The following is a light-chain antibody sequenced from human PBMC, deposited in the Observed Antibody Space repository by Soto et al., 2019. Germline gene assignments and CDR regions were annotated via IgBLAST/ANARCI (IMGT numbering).Light chain of an antibody. Sequence: QLVLTQSPSASASLGASVKLTCTLSSGLNSYAIAWHQQQPEKGPRYLMKVNSDGSHSKGDGIPDRFSGSSSGAERYLTISSLQSEDEADYYCQTWSTDIRVFGGGTKLTVL. V-gene: IGLV4-69*01. CDR2: VNSDGSH. CDR1: SGLNSYA. J-gene: IGLJ3*02. CDR3: QTWSTDIRV.